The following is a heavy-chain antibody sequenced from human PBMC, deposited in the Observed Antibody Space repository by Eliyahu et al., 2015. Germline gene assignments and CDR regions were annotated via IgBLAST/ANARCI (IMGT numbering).Heavy chain of an antibody. V-gene: IGHV3-66*02. CDR1: GFTXSNXX. J-gene: IGHJ6*03. CDR3: ARAIVGRILNYFYYMDV. Sequence: EVQLVESGGGLVQPGGSXRLSCAASGFTXSNXXXSWVRQAPGKGLEWXSVIYSGGSTYYADSVKGRFTISRDNSKNTLYLQMNSLRAEDTAVYYCARAIVGRILNYFYYMDVWGKGTTVTVSS. D-gene: IGHD3-16*02. CDR2: IYSGGST.